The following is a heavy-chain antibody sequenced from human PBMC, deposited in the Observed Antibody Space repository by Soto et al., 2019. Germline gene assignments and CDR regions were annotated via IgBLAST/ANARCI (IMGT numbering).Heavy chain of an antibody. CDR3: VKDNVVGYCTNGVCYGRGAFDI. J-gene: IGHJ3*02. V-gene: IGHV3-64D*08. Sequence: GGSLRLSCSASGFTFSSYAMHWVRQAPGKGLEYVSAISSNGGSTYYADSVKGRFTTSRDNSKNTLYLQMSSLRAEDTAVYYCVKDNVVGYCTNGVCYGRGAFDIWGQGTMVTVSS. D-gene: IGHD2-8*01. CDR1: GFTFSSYA. CDR2: ISSNGGST.